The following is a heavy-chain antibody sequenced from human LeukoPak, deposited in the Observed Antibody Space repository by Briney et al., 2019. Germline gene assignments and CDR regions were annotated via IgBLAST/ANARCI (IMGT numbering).Heavy chain of an antibody. D-gene: IGHD2-8*01. Sequence: SETLSLTCTVSGGSISSGDYYWSWIRQPPGKGLGWIGDIYYSGSTYYNPSLKSRVTISVDTSKNQFSLKLSSVTAADTAVYYCARVGAMVYAAPFDYWGQGTLVTVSS. CDR1: GGSISSGDYY. CDR3: ARVGAMVYAAPFDY. J-gene: IGHJ4*02. CDR2: IYYSGST. V-gene: IGHV4-30-4*08.